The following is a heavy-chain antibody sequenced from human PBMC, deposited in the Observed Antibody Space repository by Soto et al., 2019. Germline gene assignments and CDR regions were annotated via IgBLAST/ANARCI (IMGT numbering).Heavy chain of an antibody. CDR1: GYSFTSYW. D-gene: IGHD3-9*01. Sequence: GESLKISCKGSGYSFTSYWISWVRQMPGKGLEWIGRIDPSDSYTNYSPSFQGHVTISADKSISTAYLQWSSLKASDTATYYCARRAGYFDWSTSSLSTEYYYYGMDVWGQGTTVTVSS. V-gene: IGHV5-10-1*01. CDR2: IDPSDSYT. J-gene: IGHJ6*02. CDR3: ARRAGYFDWSTSSLSTEYYYYGMDV.